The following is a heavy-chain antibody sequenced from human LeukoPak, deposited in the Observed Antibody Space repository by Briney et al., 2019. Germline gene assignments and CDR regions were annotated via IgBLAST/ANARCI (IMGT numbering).Heavy chain of an antibody. D-gene: IGHD3-10*01. Sequence: GGSLRLSCAASGFTFSSYAMSWVRQAPGKGLEWVAVISYDGSNKYYADSVKGRFTISRDNSRNTLYLQMNSLRAEDTAVYYCARDKIWFGELLHYYYGMDVWGQGTTVTVSS. J-gene: IGHJ6*02. CDR1: GFTFSSYA. V-gene: IGHV3-30-3*01. CDR2: ISYDGSNK. CDR3: ARDKIWFGELLHYYYGMDV.